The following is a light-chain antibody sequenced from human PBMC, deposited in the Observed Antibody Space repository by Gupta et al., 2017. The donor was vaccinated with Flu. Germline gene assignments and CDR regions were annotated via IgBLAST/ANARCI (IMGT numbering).Light chain of an antibody. CDR2: AAS. CDR1: RDIGGW. V-gene: IGKV1-12*01. Sequence: DIQMAQSPSSVSAAVGDTVTISCRASRDIGGWVAWYQQKPRKPPKLLIYAASSLQTGVPSRFSGGGSGTDFTLIINGLQSEDAATYLCLQADSFPYTFGQGTKVEVK. CDR3: LQADSFPYT. J-gene: IGKJ2*01.